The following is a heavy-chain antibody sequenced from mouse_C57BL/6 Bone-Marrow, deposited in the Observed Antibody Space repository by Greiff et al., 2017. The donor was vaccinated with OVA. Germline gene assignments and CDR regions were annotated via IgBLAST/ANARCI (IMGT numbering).Heavy chain of an antibody. D-gene: IGHD3-1*01. J-gene: IGHJ1*03. CDR2: INPSSGYT. CDR3: ARRASYWYFDV. Sequence: QLQQSGAELARPGASVKMSCKASGYTFTSYTMHWVKQRPGQGLEWIGYINPSSGYTKYNQKFKDKATLTADKSSSTAYMQLSSLTSEDSAVYYCARRASYWYFDVWGTGTTVTVSS. V-gene: IGHV1-4*01. CDR1: GYTFTSYT.